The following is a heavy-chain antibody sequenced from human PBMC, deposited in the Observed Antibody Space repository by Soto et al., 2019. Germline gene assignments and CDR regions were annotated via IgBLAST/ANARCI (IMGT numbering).Heavy chain of an antibody. CDR1: GYTFTSYA. D-gene: IGHD3-9*01. Sequence: SVKVSFKASGYTFTSYAMHWVRQAPGQRLERMGWINAGNGNTKYSQKFQGRVTITRDTSASTAYMELSSLRSEDTAVYYCARARLRYFDWPQYYFDYWGQGTLVTVSS. V-gene: IGHV1-3*01. J-gene: IGHJ4*02. CDR2: INAGNGNT. CDR3: ARARLRYFDWPQYYFDY.